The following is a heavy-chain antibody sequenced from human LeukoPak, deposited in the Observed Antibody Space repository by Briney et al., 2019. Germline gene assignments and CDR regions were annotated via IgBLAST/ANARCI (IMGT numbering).Heavy chain of an antibody. CDR3: ARGDRYNWFDP. V-gene: IGHV4-34*01. Sequence: PSETLSLTCAVYGGSFSGYYWSWVRQPPGKGLEWIGEINHSGSTNYNPSLKSRVTISVDTSKNQFSLKLSSVTAADTAVYYCARGDRYNWFDPWGQGPLVTVSS. D-gene: IGHD1-14*01. CDR2: INHSGST. CDR1: GGSFSGYY. J-gene: IGHJ5*02.